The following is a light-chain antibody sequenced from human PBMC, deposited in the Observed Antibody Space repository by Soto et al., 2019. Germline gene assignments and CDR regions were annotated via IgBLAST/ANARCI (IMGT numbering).Light chain of an antibody. Sequence: DIQMTQSPSTLSASIGDRVTITCRASQSISDWLAWYQQKPGKAPKLLIYRASNSESGVPSRFSGSGSGTEFTLTISSLQPDDFATYYCQQYNGYSRAFGQGTKVEIK. V-gene: IGKV1-5*03. CDR1: QSISDW. CDR3: QQYNGYSRA. CDR2: RAS. J-gene: IGKJ1*01.